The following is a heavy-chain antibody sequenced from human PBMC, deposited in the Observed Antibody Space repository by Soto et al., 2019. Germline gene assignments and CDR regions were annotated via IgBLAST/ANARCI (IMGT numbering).Heavy chain of an antibody. V-gene: IGHV4-59*01. CDR2: IYYSGST. CDR1: GGSISSYY. Sequence: SETLSLTCTVSGGSISSYYWSWIRQPPGKGLEWIGYIYYSGSTNYNPSLKSRVTISVDTSKNQFSLELSSVTAADTAVYYCARGPLVRGIKNWFVPWGQGTLVTVSS. J-gene: IGHJ5*02. D-gene: IGHD3-10*01. CDR3: ARGPLVRGIKNWFVP.